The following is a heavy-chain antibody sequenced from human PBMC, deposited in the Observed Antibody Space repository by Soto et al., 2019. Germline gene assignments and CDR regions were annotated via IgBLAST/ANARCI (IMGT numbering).Heavy chain of an antibody. CDR1: GYRFNHYV. Sequence: GASVKVSCKASGYRFNHYVIHWVHQAPGQRLEWMGWIGAGDGKTYYSQNFQGRVTITKDTSASTAYMELSSLISEDTAVYYCVRDYASDSGVHLDFWGQGTLVTVSS. V-gene: IGHV1-3*01. CDR3: VRDYASDSGVHLDF. J-gene: IGHJ4*02. CDR2: IGAGDGKT. D-gene: IGHD3-22*01.